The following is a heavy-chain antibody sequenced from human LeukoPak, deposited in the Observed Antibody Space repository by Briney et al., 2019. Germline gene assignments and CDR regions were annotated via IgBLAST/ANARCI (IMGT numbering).Heavy chain of an antibody. D-gene: IGHD2-2*01. Sequence: GGSLRLSCAASGFTFSTYSMNWVRQAPGKGLEWVSYISSSSNTIYYVDSVKGRFTISRDNGKDSLYLQMNSLRAEDTAVYYCALGYCRSSSCTHYFEYWGQGTLVTVSS. CDR1: GFTFSTYS. CDR2: ISSSSNTI. CDR3: ALGYCRSSSCTHYFEY. J-gene: IGHJ4*02. V-gene: IGHV3-48*04.